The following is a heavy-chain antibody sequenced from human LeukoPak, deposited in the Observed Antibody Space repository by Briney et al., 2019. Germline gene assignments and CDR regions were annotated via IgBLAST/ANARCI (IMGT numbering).Heavy chain of an antibody. CDR2: ISSSTSYI. Sequence: GGTLRLSCAASGFTFSSYSMNWLCQAPGTGLEWVSSISSSTSYIYYADSVKGRFTISKDNAKNSLYLQMNSLRAEDTAVYYCARAGGSTVSHSDYWGQGTLVTVSS. D-gene: IGHD4-17*01. CDR3: ARAGGSTVSHSDY. J-gene: IGHJ4*02. CDR1: GFTFSSYS. V-gene: IGHV3-21*01.